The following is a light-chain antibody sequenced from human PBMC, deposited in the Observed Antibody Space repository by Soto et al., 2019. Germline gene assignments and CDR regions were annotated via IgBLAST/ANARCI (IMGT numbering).Light chain of an antibody. CDR3: QQRSNWPIT. CDR1: QSVNIY. CDR2: DTS. Sequence: IVLTQSPATLSFSPCERATLSFRASQSVNIYLAWYQQKPGQAPRLLIYDTSNRATGIPARFSGSGSGTDFTLTINNLDPEDFAVYYCQQRSNWPITFGQGTRLEIK. J-gene: IGKJ5*01. V-gene: IGKV3-11*01.